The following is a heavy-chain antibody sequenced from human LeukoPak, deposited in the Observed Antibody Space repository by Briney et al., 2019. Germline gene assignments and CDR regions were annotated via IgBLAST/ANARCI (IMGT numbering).Heavy chain of an antibody. J-gene: IGHJ5*02. CDR1: GFTFTSSA. V-gene: IGHV1-58*01. CDR2: IVVGSGNT. CDR3: AADQFGYYYGSGNYP. Sequence: ASVKVSCKASGFTFTSSAVQWVRQARGQRLEWIGWIVVGSGNTNYAQKFQERVTITRDMSTSTAYMELSSLRSEDMAVYYCAADQFGYYYGSGNYPWGQGTLVTVSS. D-gene: IGHD3-10*01.